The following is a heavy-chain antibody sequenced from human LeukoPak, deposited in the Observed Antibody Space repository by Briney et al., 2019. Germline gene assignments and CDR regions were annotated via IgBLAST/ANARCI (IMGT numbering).Heavy chain of an antibody. CDR1: GFTFSDYY. J-gene: IGHJ4*02. V-gene: IGHV3-11*04. D-gene: IGHD1-26*01. CDR3: ARDRVGGTYSYAADQ. Sequence: GGSLSSSFAASGFTFSDYYMYWIRQAPGKGLERVAYIGISAGTIYYTDSVKGRFTVSRDNTKNSLYLQMNSLRAEDTAIYYCARDRVGGTYSYAADQWGQGTVVTVSS. CDR2: IGISAGTI.